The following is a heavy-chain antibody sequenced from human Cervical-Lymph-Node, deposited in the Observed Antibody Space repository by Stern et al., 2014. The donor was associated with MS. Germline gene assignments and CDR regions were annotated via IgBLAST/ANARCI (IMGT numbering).Heavy chain of an antibody. CDR3: ARDTSSPERSDW. CDR2: ITNVRSA. CDR1: GFTVSRDY. V-gene: IGHV3-53*01. Sequence: VHLVQSGGGVIQPGGSLRLSCTASGFTVSRDYMTWVRQAPGKGLEWISLITNVRSAFYSDSVKGRFTISRDDSKNTVYLHMTSLRAEDTAMYYCARDTSSPERSDWWGQGTLVTVSS. J-gene: IGHJ4*02. D-gene: IGHD1-1*01.